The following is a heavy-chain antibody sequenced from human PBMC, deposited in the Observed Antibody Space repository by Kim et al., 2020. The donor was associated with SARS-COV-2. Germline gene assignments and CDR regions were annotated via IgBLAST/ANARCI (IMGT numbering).Heavy chain of an antibody. D-gene: IGHD3-16*01. CDR2: IYYSGST. CDR1: GGSISSSSYY. Sequence: SETLSLTCTVSGGSISSSSYYWGWIRQPPGKGLEWIGSIYYSGSTYYNPPLKSRVTISVDTSKNQFSLKLSPVTAADTAVYYCARHGGFDYWGQGTLVPVSS. J-gene: IGHJ4*02. CDR3: ARHGGFDY. V-gene: IGHV4-39*01.